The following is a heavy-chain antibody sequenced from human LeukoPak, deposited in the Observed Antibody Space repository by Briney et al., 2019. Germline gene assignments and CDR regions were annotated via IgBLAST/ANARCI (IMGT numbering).Heavy chain of an antibody. J-gene: IGHJ2*01. Sequence: GGSLRLSCAASGITFSSYEMNWVRQAPGKGLEWVSYISSSGSTIYYADSVKGQFTISRDNAKNSLYLQMDSLRAEDTAVYYCARDGTGHWLVRRRHLDLWGRGTLVTVSS. D-gene: IGHD6-19*01. CDR2: ISSSGSTI. V-gene: IGHV3-48*03. CDR3: ARDGTGHWLVRRRHLDL. CDR1: GITFSSYE.